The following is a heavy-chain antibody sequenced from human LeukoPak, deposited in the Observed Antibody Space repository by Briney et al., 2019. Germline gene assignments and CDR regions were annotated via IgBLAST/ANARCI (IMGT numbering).Heavy chain of an antibody. J-gene: IGHJ3*02. D-gene: IGHD3-16*02. V-gene: IGHV3-11*04. CDR3: ARDYDYVWGSYRLAAFDI. CDR1: GVLFSNYW. Sequence: GGSLRLSCAASGVLFSNYWMHWVRQAPGKGLEWVSYISSSGSTIYYADSVKGRFTISRDNAKNSLYLQMNSLRAEDTAVYYCARDYDYVWGSYRLAAFDIWGQGTMVTVSS. CDR2: ISSSGSTI.